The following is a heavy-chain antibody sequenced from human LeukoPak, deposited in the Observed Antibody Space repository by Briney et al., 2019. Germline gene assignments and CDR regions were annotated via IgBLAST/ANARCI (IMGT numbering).Heavy chain of an antibody. CDR1: GYTFTGYY. CDR2: INPNSGGT. CDR3: ASGTVRWLVGIDACDI. V-gene: IGHV1-2*02. J-gene: IGHJ3*02. D-gene: IGHD6-19*01. Sequence: ASVTVSCKASGYTFTGYYMHWVRQAPGQGLEWMGWINPNSGGTNYAQKFQGRVTMNRDTSISTAYMRLSRLRPDDTAVYYCASGTVRWLVGIDACDIWGQGTMVTVSS.